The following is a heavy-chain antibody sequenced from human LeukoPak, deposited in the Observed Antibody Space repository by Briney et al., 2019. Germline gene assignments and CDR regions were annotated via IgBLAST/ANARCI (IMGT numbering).Heavy chain of an antibody. CDR3: AREWARYYTNGVCYRDYYYMDV. CDR1: GGSISSYY. CDR2: IYYSGST. V-gene: IGHV4-59*01. Sequence: PSETLSLTCTVSGGSISSYYWSWIRQPPGKGLEWIGYIYYSGSTNYNPSLKSRVTISVDTSKNQFSLKLSSVTAADTAVYYCAREWARYYTNGVCYRDYYYMDVWGKGTTVTVSS. J-gene: IGHJ6*03. D-gene: IGHD2-8*01.